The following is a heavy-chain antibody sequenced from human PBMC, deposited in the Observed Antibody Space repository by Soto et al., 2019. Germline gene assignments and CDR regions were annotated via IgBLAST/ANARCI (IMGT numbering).Heavy chain of an antibody. CDR1: GGSISSSSYY. D-gene: IGHD5-12*01. J-gene: IGHJ4*02. CDR3: ARREVATITERSDY. CDR2: IYYSGST. Sequence: QLQLQESGPGLVKPSETLSLTCTVSGGSISSSSYYWGWIRQPPGKGLEWIGSIYYSGSTYYNPSLKSRVTISVDTSKNQFSLKLSSVTAADTAVYYCARREVATITERSDYWGQGTLVTVSS. V-gene: IGHV4-39*01.